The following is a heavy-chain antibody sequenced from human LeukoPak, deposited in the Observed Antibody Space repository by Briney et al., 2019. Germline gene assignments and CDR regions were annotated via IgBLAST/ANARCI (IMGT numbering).Heavy chain of an antibody. V-gene: IGHV3-74*01. CDR2: INTDGSST. Sequence: TGGSLRLSCAASGFTFISYGMQWVRQAPGKGLVWVSRINTDGSSTSYADSVKGRFTVSRDNAKNTLYLQVNSLRAEDMAVYFCTRELPREVTLDYWGQGTLVTVSS. D-gene: IGHD2-21*02. CDR1: GFTFISYG. J-gene: IGHJ4*01. CDR3: TRELPREVTLDY.